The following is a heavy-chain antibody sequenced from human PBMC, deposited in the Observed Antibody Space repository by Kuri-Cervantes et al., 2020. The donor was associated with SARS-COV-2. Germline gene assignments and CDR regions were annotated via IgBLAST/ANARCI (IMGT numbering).Heavy chain of an antibody. CDR3: ASRKRELVYATRGGYFDL. V-gene: IGHV1-69*13. CDR1: GGTFSSYA. J-gene: IGHJ2*01. D-gene: IGHD2-8*01. Sequence: SVKVSCKASGGTFSSYAISWVRQAPGQGLEWMGGIIPIFGTANYAQKFQGRVTITADESTSTAYMELSSLRSEDTAVYYCASRKRELVYATRGGYFDLWAVAPWSPSPQ. CDR2: IIPIFGTA.